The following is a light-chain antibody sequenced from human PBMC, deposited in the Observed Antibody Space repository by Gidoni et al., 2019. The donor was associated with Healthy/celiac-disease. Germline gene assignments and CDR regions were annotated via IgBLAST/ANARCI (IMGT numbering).Light chain of an antibody. CDR2: GAS. CDR1: QSVSSIY. Sequence: DIVLTQSPGTLSLSPGERATLSCRASQSVSSIYLAWYQQKPGQAPRLLIYGASRRATGIPDRFSGSGSGTDFTLTISRLEPEDFAVYYCQQYGSSPPTTFGQGTKVEIK. J-gene: IGKJ1*01. V-gene: IGKV3-20*01. CDR3: QQYGSSPPTT.